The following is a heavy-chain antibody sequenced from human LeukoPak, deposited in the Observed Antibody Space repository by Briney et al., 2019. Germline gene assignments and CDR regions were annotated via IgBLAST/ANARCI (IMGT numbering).Heavy chain of an antibody. J-gene: IGHJ3*02. D-gene: IGHD3-16*01. CDR2: IYYSGST. CDR1: GGSISSYY. CDR3: ARAEGAASHI. V-gene: IGHV4-59*12. Sequence: SETLSLTCTVSGGSISSYYWSWIRQPPGKGLEWIGYIYYSGSTNYNPSLKSRVTISVDTSKNHFSLRLTSVTAADTGVYFCARAEGAASHIWGQGTMVSVSS.